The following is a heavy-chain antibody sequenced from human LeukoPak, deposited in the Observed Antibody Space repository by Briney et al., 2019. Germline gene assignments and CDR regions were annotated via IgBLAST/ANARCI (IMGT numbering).Heavy chain of an antibody. Sequence: QPGGSLRLSCAASGFTFSSHWMHWVRQAPGKGLEWVSAISGSGGSTYYADSVKGRFTISRDNSKNTLYLQMNSLRAEDTAVYYCAKYPSGAYDFWSGYYHAEYFQHWGQGTLVTVSS. CDR1: GFTFSSHW. J-gene: IGHJ1*01. D-gene: IGHD3-3*01. CDR3: AKYPSGAYDFWSGYYHAEYFQH. V-gene: IGHV3-23*01. CDR2: ISGSGGST.